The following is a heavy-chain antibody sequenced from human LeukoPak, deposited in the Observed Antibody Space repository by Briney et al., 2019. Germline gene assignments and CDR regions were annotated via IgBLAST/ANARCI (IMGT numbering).Heavy chain of an antibody. J-gene: IGHJ4*02. CDR1: GGSFSGYY. CDR3: ARVIAADGNTFFDY. V-gene: IGHV4-34*01. Sequence: SETLSLTCAVYGGSFSGYYWSWIRQPPGKGLEWIGEINHSGSTNYNPSLKSRVTISVDTSKNQFSLKLSSVTAADTAVYYCARVIAADGNTFFDYWGQGTLVTVSS. D-gene: IGHD6-13*01. CDR2: INHSGST.